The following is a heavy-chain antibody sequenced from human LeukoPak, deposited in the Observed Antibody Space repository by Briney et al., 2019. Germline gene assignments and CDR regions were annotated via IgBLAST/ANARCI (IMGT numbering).Heavy chain of an antibody. Sequence: ASVKVSCKASGGTFSSYAISWVRQAPGQGLEWMGGIIPIFGTANYAQKFQGRVTITADESTSTAYMELSSLRSEDTAVYYCARDQSDISGYDTISTDAFDIWGQGTMVTVSS. D-gene: IGHD5-12*01. J-gene: IGHJ3*02. V-gene: IGHV1-69*13. CDR3: ARDQSDISGYDTISTDAFDI. CDR1: GGTFSSYA. CDR2: IIPIFGTA.